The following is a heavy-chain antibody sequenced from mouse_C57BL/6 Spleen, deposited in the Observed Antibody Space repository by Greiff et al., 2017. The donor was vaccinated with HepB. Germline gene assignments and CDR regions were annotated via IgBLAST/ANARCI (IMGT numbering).Heavy chain of an antibody. D-gene: IGHD1-1*01. J-gene: IGHJ4*01. CDR2: ISSGSSTI. Sequence: EVQGVESGGGLVKPGGSLKLSCAASGFTFSDYGMHWVRQAPEKGLEWVAYISSGSSTIYYADTVKGRFTISRDNANNTLFLQMTSLRSEDTAMYYCARVSLLLRPRAMDYWGQGTSVTVSS. CDR3: ARVSLLLRPRAMDY. V-gene: IGHV5-17*01. CDR1: GFTFSDYG.